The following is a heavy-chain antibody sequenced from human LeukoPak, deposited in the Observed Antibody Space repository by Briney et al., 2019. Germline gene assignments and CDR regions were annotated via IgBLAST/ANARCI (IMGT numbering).Heavy chain of an antibody. Sequence: GGSLRLSCAASGFTFSSYAMHWVRQAPGKGLEWVAVISYDGSNKYYADSVKGRFTISRDNSKNTLYLQMNSLRAEDTAVYYCARGTTTGTHGGWFDPWGQGTLVTVSS. CDR2: ISYDGSNK. J-gene: IGHJ5*02. CDR3: ARGTTTGTHGGWFDP. V-gene: IGHV3-30*01. D-gene: IGHD1-1*01. CDR1: GFTFSSYA.